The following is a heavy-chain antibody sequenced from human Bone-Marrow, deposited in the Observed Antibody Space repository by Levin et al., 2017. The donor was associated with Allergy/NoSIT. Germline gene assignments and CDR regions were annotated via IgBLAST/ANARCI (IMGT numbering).Heavy chain of an antibody. Sequence: GASVKVSCKGSGYSSPTHWIAWVRQMPGKGLEWMGIVYFGDSDTIYSPSFQGQVTISADKSINTAYVYWSSLKASDTAMYYCARPDLGGSSAFDIWGQGTMVTVSS. CDR2: VYFGDSDT. CDR1: GYSSPTHW. V-gene: IGHV5-51*01. CDR3: ARPDLGGSSAFDI. J-gene: IGHJ3*02. D-gene: IGHD3-10*01.